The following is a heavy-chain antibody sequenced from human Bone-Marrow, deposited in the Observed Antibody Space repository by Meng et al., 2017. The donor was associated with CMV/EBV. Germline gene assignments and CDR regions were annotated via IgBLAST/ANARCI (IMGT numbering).Heavy chain of an antibody. D-gene: IGHD3-3*01. CDR3: ARDRTIFGVVTHYYGMDV. Sequence: ASVKVSCKASGGTFSSYAISWVRQAPGQGLEWMGWINPNSGGTNYAQKFQGRVTMTRDTSISTAYMELSRLRSDDTAVYYCARDRTIFGVVTHYYGMDVWGQGTTVTVSS. CDR2: INPNSGGT. CDR1: GGTFSSYA. V-gene: IGHV1-2*02. J-gene: IGHJ6*02.